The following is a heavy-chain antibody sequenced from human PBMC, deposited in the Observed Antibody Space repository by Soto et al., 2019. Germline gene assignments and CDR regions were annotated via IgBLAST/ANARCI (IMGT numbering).Heavy chain of an antibody. D-gene: IGHD2-8*01. CDR1: GDSVSTNSAT. CDR2: TYYRSKWEN. CDR3: ARLIGNSWLDS. Sequence: QTLSLTCAMSGDSVSTNSATWDWFRQSPSRGLEWLGRTYYRSKWENDYAVSMKGRITINPDTSNNQFSLQLNSVTPDDTAVYYCARLIGNSWLDSWGQGTLVPVSS. J-gene: IGHJ5*01. V-gene: IGHV6-1*01.